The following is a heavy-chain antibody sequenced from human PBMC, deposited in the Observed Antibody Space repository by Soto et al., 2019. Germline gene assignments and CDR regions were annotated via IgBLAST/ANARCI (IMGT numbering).Heavy chain of an antibody. V-gene: IGHV2-5*08. CDR2: IYWDDDK. J-gene: IGHJ5*02. Sequence: TLSLTCTVSGGSISSYYWSWIRQPPGKALEWLALIYWDDDKRYSPSLKSRLTITKDTSKRQVVLTITNMDPVDTATYYCAHTVSRYLLYHWGQGTLVTVSS. CDR3: AHTVSRYLLYH. D-gene: IGHD1-1*01. CDR1: GGSISSYYW.